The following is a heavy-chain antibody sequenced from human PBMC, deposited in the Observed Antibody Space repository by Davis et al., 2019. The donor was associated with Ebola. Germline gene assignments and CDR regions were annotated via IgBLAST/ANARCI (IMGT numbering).Heavy chain of an antibody. CDR1: GGSFSDYY. J-gene: IGHJ5*01. D-gene: IGHD6-6*01. V-gene: IGHV4-34*12. CDR2: IIHNGSI. CDR3: ARVVRRVVRLDS. Sequence: MPSDTLSLTCAVYGGSFSDYYWSWIRQPPGRGLEWIGEIIHNGSINYDPSLKSRVTISVDTSKNQFSLKMNSVTAADTAVYYCARVVRRVVRLDSCGQGTLVTVSS.